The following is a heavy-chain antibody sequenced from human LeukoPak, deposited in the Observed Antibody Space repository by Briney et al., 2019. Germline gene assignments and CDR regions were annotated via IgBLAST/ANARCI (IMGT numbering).Heavy chain of an antibody. D-gene: IGHD6-19*01. J-gene: IGHJ4*02. CDR1: GGSISSYY. Sequence: SETLSLTCTVSGGSISSYYWSWIRQPPGKGLEWIGYIYYTGSTNYNPSLKSRVTISVDTSKNQFSLKLSSVTAADTAGYYCARHKTGSGGWHLFDYWGQGTLVTVSS. CDR3: ARHKTGSGGWHLFDY. V-gene: IGHV4-59*08. CDR2: IYYTGST.